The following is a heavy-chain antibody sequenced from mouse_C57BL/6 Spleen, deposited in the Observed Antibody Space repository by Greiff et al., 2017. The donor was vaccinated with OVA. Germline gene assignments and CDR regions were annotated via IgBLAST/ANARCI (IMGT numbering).Heavy chain of an antibody. Sequence: VQLQQPGAELVKPGASVKVSCKASGYTFTSYWMHWVKQRPGQGLEWIGRIHPSDSDTNYNQKFKGKATLTVDKSSSTAYMQLSSLTSEDSAVYYCATRYDLLWGAMDYWGQGTSVTVSS. CDR3: ATRYDLLWGAMDY. CDR1: GYTFTSYW. V-gene: IGHV1-74*01. J-gene: IGHJ4*01. CDR2: IHPSDSDT. D-gene: IGHD2-1*01.